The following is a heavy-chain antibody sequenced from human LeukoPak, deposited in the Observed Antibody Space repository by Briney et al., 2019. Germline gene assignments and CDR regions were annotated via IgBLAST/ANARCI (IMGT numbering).Heavy chain of an antibody. CDR3: ARSPSGSYVRFDS. CDR1: AGYITSSSYY. D-gene: IGHD1-26*01. V-gene: IGHV4-39*01. Sequence: SETPSLTCSVAAGYITSSSYYWGLIRLPPGNGLEWIGSISYSGTTFYNPSFKRRVTISVDTSKNRFSLRLSSVTAADTAVHYCARSPSGSYVRFDSWGQGALVTVSS. J-gene: IGHJ4*02. CDR2: ISYSGTT.